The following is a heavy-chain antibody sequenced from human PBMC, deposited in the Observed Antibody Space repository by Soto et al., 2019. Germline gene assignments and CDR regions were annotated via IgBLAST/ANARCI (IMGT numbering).Heavy chain of an antibody. CDR3: ARAPNWNDSEYFDY. CDR1: GGSFSGYY. Sequence: QVQLQQWGAGLLKPSETLSLTCAVYGGSFSGYYWSWIRQPPGKGLEWIGEINHSGSTNYNPSLKSRVTISVDTSKNQFSLKLRSVTAADTAVYYCARAPNWNDSEYFDYWGQGTLVTVSS. D-gene: IGHD1-20*01. CDR2: INHSGST. J-gene: IGHJ4*02. V-gene: IGHV4-34*01.